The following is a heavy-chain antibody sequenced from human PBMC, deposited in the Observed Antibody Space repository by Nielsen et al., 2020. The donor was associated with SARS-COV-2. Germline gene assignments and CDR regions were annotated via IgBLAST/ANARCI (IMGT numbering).Heavy chain of an antibody. J-gene: IGHJ4*02. Sequence: SLKISCAASGFTFDDYAMHWVRQAPGKGLEWVSGISWNSGSIGYADSVKGRFTISRDNAKNSLYLQMNSLRAEDTALYYCARRHIAAAGIDYWGQGTLVTVSP. D-gene: IGHD6-13*01. CDR1: GFTFDDYA. CDR2: ISWNSGSI. CDR3: ARRHIAAAGIDY. V-gene: IGHV3-9*01.